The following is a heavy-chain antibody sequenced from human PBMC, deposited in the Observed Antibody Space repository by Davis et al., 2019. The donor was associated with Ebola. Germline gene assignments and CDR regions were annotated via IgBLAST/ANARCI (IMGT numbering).Heavy chain of an antibody. D-gene: IGHD1-1*01. Sequence: MPSETLSLTCAVYGGSFSGYYWNWIRQPPGKGLEWIGEINHSGSTNYNPSPKSRVTISVDTSKNQFSLKLSSVTAADTAVYYCARGARNERNWFDPWGQGTLVTVSS. V-gene: IGHV4-34*01. CDR1: GGSFSGYY. CDR3: ARGARNERNWFDP. CDR2: INHSGST. J-gene: IGHJ5*02.